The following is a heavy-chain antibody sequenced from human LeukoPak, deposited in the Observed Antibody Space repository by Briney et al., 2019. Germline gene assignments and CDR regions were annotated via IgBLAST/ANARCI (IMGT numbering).Heavy chain of an antibody. CDR1: GGSISSSDYY. CDR3: ATDTDGTTTWDFH. J-gene: IGHJ4*02. CDR2: IHYSGST. V-gene: IGHV4-39*02. D-gene: IGHD1-26*01. Sequence: SETLSLTCSVSGGSISSSDYYWGWIRQPPGKGLEWIGSIHYSGSTFYNPSLKSRITIAVDTSKNQFSLKLSSVTAADTAVYYCATDTDGTTTWDFHWGQGTLVTVSS.